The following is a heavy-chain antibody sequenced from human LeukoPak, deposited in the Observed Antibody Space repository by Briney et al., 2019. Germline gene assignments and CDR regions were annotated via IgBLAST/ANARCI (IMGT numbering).Heavy chain of an antibody. D-gene: IGHD4-17*01. V-gene: IGHV1-46*03. CDR2: INPSGGST. CDR3: ARTRYYGDYGFEMDV. J-gene: IGHJ6*04. CDR1: GYTFTSYY. Sequence: GASVKVSCKASGYTFTSYYMHWVRQAPGQGLEWMGIINPSGGSTSYAQKFQGRVNMTRDTSTSTVYMELSSLRSGDTAVYYCARTRYYGDYGFEMDVWGKWTTLTVSS.